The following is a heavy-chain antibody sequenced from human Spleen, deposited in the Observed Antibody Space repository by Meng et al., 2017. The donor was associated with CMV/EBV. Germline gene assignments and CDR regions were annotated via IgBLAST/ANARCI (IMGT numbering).Heavy chain of an antibody. Sequence: SGPTLVKPTQTLTLTCTVSGGSISSYYWSWIRQPPGKGLEWIGYIYYSGSTNYNPSLKSRVTISVDTSKNQFSLKLTSVTAADTAVYYCARSKYSSSSFDYWGQGTLVTVSS. J-gene: IGHJ4*02. CDR1: GGSISSYY. CDR3: ARSKYSSSSFDY. D-gene: IGHD6-6*01. CDR2: IYYSGST. V-gene: IGHV4-59*01.